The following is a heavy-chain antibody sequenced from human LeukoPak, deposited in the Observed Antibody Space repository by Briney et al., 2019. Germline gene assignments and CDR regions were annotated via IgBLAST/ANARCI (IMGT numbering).Heavy chain of an antibody. CDR2: IYYSGST. J-gene: IGHJ6*04. Sequence: SETLSLTCTVSGGSISSYYRSWVRQPPGKGLEWIGYIYYSGSTNYNPSLKSRVTISVDTSKNQFSLKLSSVTAADTAVYYCAGQPVVVPAAMGSCYYGMDVWGKGTTVTVSS. D-gene: IGHD2-2*01. CDR3: AGQPVVVPAAMGSCYYGMDV. CDR1: GGSISSYY. V-gene: IGHV4-59*01.